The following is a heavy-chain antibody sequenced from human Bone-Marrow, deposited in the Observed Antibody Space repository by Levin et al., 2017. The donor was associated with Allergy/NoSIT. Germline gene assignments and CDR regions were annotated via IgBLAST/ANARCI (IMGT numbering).Heavy chain of an antibody. CDR1: GGTMSSYN. Sequence: SETLSLTCSLSGGTMSSYNWSWIRQAPGKGLEWIGQIDYSGSTHYESSLKSRVTMSVDTSKNQFSLQVRSVTAADTAIYYCARVFVGVRHAFDVWGQGTMVTVSS. CDR2: IDYSGST. CDR3: ARVFVGVRHAFDV. J-gene: IGHJ3*01. V-gene: IGHV4-59*01.